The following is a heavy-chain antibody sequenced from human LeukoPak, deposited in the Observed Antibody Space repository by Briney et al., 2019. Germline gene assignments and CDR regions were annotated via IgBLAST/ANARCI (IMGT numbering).Heavy chain of an antibody. CDR3: ARESGYSSGWYYFDY. CDR1: GFTFSSYA. D-gene: IGHD6-19*01. V-gene: IGHV3-23*01. CDR2: ISGSGGST. J-gene: IGHJ4*02. Sequence: GGSLRLSCAASGFTFSSYAMSWVRQAPGKGLEWVSAISGSGGSTYYADSVKGRFTISRDNSKNTLYLQMNSLRAEDTAVYYCARESGYSSGWYYFDYWGQGTLVTVSS.